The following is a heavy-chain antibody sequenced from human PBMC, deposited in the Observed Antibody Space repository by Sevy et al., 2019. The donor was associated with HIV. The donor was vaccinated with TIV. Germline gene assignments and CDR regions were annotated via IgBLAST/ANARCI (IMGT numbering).Heavy chain of an antibody. CDR3: ARDSVGSHSSSRGIYYYYGMDV. CDR1: GFTFSSYS. Sequence: GGSLRLSCAASGFTFSSYSMNWVRQAPGKGLEWVSYISSSSSTIYYADSVKGRFTISRDNAKNSLYLQMNSLRDEDTAVYYCARDSVGSHSSSRGIYYYYGMDVWGQGTTVTVSS. V-gene: IGHV3-48*02. CDR2: ISSSSSTI. D-gene: IGHD6-13*01. J-gene: IGHJ6*02.